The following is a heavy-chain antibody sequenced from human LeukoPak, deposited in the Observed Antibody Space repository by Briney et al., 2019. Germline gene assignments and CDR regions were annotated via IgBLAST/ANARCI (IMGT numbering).Heavy chain of an antibody. J-gene: IGHJ5*02. V-gene: IGHV1-18*04. Sequence: ASVTVSCTASGYTFNVYYIQWVRQAPGQGPEWMGWISTYSGNTHYAQELQGRVTLTTDTSTSTAYMDLRSLRSDDTAVYYCARDGRGHWDTRIWYLGNWFDPWGQGTLVTVSS. CDR3: ARDGRGHWDTRIWYLGNWFDP. CDR1: GYTFNVYY. D-gene: IGHD6-13*01. CDR2: ISTYSGNT.